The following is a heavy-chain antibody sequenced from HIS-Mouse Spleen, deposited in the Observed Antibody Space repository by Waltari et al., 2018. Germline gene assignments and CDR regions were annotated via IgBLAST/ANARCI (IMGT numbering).Heavy chain of an antibody. J-gene: IGHJ2*01. CDR3: AREIPYSSSWYDWYFDL. V-gene: IGHV4-39*07. CDR2: IYYSGST. CDR1: GVSIRSSRSY. D-gene: IGHD6-13*01. Sequence: QLQLQESGPGLVKPSETLSLTCTVSGVSIRSSRSYWGWIRQPPGKGLEWIGSIYYSGSTYYNPSLKSRVTISVDTSKNQFSLKLSSVTAADTAVYYCAREIPYSSSWYDWYFDLWGRGTLVTVSS.